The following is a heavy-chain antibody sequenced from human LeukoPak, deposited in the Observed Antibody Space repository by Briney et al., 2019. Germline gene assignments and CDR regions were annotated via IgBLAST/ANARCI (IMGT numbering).Heavy chain of an antibody. J-gene: IGHJ4*02. V-gene: IGHV4-39*02. D-gene: IGHD6-19*01. CDR3: ARDLAVPYYFDY. Sequence: SETLSLTCTLSGGSISSGSYYWGWIRQPPGKGLEWIGSIYYSGNTYYNPALKSRVTISVDTSKNQFSLKLSSVTAADTAVYYCARDLAVPYYFDYWGQGTLVTVSS. CDR1: GGSISSGSYY. CDR2: IYYSGNT.